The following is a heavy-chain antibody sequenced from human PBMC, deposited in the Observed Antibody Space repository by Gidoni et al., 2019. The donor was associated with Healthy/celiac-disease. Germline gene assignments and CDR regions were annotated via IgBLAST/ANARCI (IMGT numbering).Heavy chain of an antibody. Sequence: QLQLQESGPGLVKPSETLSLTCTVSGGSISSSSYYWGWSRQPPGKGLEWIGSIYYSGSTYYNPSLKSRVTISVDTSKNQFSLKLSSVTAADTAVYYCASRDGYNQYWYFDLWGRGTLVTVSS. J-gene: IGHJ2*01. CDR1: GGSISSSSYY. CDR3: ASRDGYNQYWYFDL. V-gene: IGHV4-39*01. D-gene: IGHD5-12*01. CDR2: IYYSGST.